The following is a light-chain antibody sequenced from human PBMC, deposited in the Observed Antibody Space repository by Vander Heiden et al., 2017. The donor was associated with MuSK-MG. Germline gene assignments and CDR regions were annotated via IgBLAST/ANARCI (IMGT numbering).Light chain of an antibody. V-gene: IGKV4-1*01. J-gene: IGKJ3*01. Sequence: DSLAVSLGERATINCKSSQSVLYNSNNKNYLAWYQQKPGQPPKLLIYWASTRESGAPDRFSGSGSETDFTLTISSLQAEDVAVYYCQQYYSTPFTFGHGTKVDIK. CDR2: WAS. CDR3: QQYYSTPFT. CDR1: QSVLYNSNNKNY.